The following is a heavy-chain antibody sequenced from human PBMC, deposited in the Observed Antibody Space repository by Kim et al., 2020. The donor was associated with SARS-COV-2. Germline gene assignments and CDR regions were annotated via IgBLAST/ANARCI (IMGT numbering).Heavy chain of an antibody. J-gene: IGHJ4*02. Sequence: GSTSRNPSLKVRVTISAATSKDQFSLKLSSVTAADTAVYYCAREEGGAHSWGQGTLVTVSS. V-gene: IGHV4-39*02. CDR3: AREEGGAHS. D-gene: IGHD1-26*01. CDR2: GST.